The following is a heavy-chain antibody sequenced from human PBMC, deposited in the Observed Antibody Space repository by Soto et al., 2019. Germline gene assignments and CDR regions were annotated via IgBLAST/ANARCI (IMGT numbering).Heavy chain of an antibody. J-gene: IGHJ4*02. D-gene: IGHD3-3*01. CDR2: IKKDGSEN. V-gene: IGHV3-7*03. CDR3: AKLGSGYYTGLYFDY. Sequence: GGSLRLSCAASGFTFGDYWMSWVRQAPGKGLEWVAHIKKDGSENYYVDSVTGRFTVSRDNTKNSLYLQMNSLRAEDTAVYYCAKLGSGYYTGLYFDYWGQGTLVTVPS. CDR1: GFTFGDYW.